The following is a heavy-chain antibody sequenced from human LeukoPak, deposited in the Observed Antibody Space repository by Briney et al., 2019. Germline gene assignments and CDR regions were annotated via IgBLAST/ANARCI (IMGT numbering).Heavy chain of an antibody. Sequence: PSETLSLTCTVSGDSVRSDSWSWIRQAPGKGLEWIGDIYYSGDTNYDPSLKNLITISVDTSKNQFSLKMNSVTAADTAVYYCARIIAGRLDFWGQGTLVTVSS. CDR2: IYYSGDT. CDR1: GDSVRSDS. CDR3: ARIIAGRLDF. J-gene: IGHJ4*02. D-gene: IGHD6-6*01. V-gene: IGHV4-59*02.